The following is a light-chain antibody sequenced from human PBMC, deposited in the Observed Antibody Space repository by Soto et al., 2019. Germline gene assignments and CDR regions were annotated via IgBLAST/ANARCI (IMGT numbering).Light chain of an antibody. CDR3: QQYDNWPPGT. J-gene: IGKJ1*01. Sequence: DIIMTQSPATLSVSPGERATLSCGASQSVSHNLAWYQQKPGQAPRLLIYDASTRATGIPARFSGSGSGTEFTLTISSLQSEDFAVYYCQQYDNWPPGTFGQGTKVEIK. CDR1: QSVSHN. CDR2: DAS. V-gene: IGKV3-15*01.